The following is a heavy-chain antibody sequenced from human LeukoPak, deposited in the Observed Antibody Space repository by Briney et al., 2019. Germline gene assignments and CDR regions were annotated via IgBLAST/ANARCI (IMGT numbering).Heavy chain of an antibody. J-gene: IGHJ5*02. CDR2: ISGSGGST. D-gene: IGHD1-26*01. CDR1: GFTFSSYA. CDR3: AVGFASGFDP. V-gene: IGHV3-23*01. Sequence: GGSLRLSCAASGFTFSSYAMSWVRQAPGKGLEWVSAISGSGGSTYYADSVKGRFTISRDNSKNMVYLQLNSLTADDTAVYYCAVGFASGFDPWGQGTLVTVSS.